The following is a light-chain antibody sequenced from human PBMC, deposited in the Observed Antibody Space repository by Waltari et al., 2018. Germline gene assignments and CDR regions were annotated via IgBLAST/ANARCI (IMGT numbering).Light chain of an antibody. J-gene: IGKJ4*01. CDR3: QHRSSWPLT. CDR1: QSVNNK. CDR2: DAS. V-gene: IGKV3-11*01. Sequence: EIVLTQSPATLSLSPGDRATLSCRASQSVNNKLAWYQQKPGQAPRLLLYDASTRATGVPARFSGSGAETDLTLSISSLEPEDFAVYYCQHRSSWPLTFGGGTKLEIK.